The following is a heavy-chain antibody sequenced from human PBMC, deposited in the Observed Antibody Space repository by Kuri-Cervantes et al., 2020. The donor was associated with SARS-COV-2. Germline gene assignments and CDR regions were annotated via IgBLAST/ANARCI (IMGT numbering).Heavy chain of an antibody. CDR2: IYYSGST. D-gene: IGHD6-13*01. Sequence: GSLRLSCTVSGGSISSSSYYWGWIRQPPGKGLEWIGSIYYSGSTYYNPSLKSRVTRSVDTSKNQFSLKLSAVTAAATAVYYCARPAAAPTGPDAFDIWGQGTMVTVSS. CDR1: GGSISSSSYY. CDR3: ARPAAAPTGPDAFDI. V-gene: IGHV4-39*07. J-gene: IGHJ3*02.